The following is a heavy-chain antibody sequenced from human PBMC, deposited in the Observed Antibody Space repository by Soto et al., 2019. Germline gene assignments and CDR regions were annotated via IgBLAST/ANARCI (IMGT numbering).Heavy chain of an antibody. Sequence: QVHLVQSGAEVKKPGSSVKVSCKASGGTFNNYGFSWVRQAPGQGLEWMGGIIPKFGTPNYAQRLQGRVTITADESTSTAYMELSSLRSEDTAVYYCARDRFPYYSDSNAFYFYYHAMDVWGQGTTVTVSS. D-gene: IGHD3-22*01. V-gene: IGHV1-69*01. CDR1: GGTFNNYG. J-gene: IGHJ6*02. CDR3: ARDRFPYYSDSNAFYFYYHAMDV. CDR2: IIPKFGTP.